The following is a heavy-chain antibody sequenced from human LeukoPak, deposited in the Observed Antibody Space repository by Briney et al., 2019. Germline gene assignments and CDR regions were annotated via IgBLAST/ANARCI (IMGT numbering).Heavy chain of an antibody. CDR3: ARERFGHAFDY. D-gene: IGHD3-10*01. J-gene: IGHJ4*02. Sequence: GGSLRLSCAVSGFTFRSYWMHWVRQAPGKGLGWVSLIRTDESSTTYADSVKGRFTISRDNAKNTLYLQMNSLRAEDTAVYYCARERFGHAFDYWGQGTLVTVPS. CDR2: IRTDESST. CDR1: GFTFRSYW. V-gene: IGHV3-74*01.